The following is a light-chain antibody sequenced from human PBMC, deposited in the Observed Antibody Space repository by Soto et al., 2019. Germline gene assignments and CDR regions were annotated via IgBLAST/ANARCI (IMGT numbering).Light chain of an antibody. CDR2: GAS. CDR1: QSVSSN. V-gene: IGKV3-15*01. J-gene: IGKJ5*01. Sequence: EIVMTQSPATLSVSPGERATLSCRASQSVSSNLAWYQQKLGQTPRLLISGASTRATGIPARFSGSGSGTEFTLTISSLQSEDFAVYYCQQYNTWPPITFGQGTRLEIK. CDR3: QQYNTWPPIT.